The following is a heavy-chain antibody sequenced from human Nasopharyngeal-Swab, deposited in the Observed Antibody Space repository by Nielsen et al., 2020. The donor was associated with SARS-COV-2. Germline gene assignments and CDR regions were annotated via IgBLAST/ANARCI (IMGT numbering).Heavy chain of an antibody. CDR3: ARDWGINYFDSSVDY. Sequence: GGSLRLSCAASGFTFSSYSMNWVRQAPGKGLEWVAVISYDGSNKYYADSVKGRFTISRDNSKNTLYLQMNSLRAEDTAVYYCARDWGINYFDSSVDYWGQGTLVTVSS. V-gene: IGHV3-30*03. CDR1: GFTFSSYS. D-gene: IGHD3-22*01. CDR2: ISYDGSNK. J-gene: IGHJ4*02.